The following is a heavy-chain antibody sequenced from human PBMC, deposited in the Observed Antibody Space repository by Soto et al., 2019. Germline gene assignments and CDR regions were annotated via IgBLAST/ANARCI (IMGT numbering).Heavy chain of an antibody. J-gene: IGHJ5*02. Sequence: PGGSLRLSCAASGFTFSSYAMHWVRQAPGKGLEWVAVISYDGSNKYYADSVKGRFTISRDNSKNTLYLQMNSLRAEDTAVYYCAREAWGWFDPSGQGTLVTVSS. CDR3: AREAWGWFDP. CDR2: ISYDGSNK. D-gene: IGHD7-27*01. CDR1: GFTFSSYA. V-gene: IGHV3-30-3*01.